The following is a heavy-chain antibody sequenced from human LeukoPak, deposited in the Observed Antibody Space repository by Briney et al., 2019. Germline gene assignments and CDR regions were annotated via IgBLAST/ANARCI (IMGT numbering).Heavy chain of an antibody. Sequence: GGSLRLSCAASGFTFSSYAMSWVRQAPGKGLEWVSAISGSGGSTYYADSVKGRFTISRDNSKNTLYLQMNSLRAEDTAVYYCAKTSYDILTGYQIFLHSDWGQGTLVTVSS. D-gene: IGHD3-9*01. CDR1: GFTFSSYA. CDR2: ISGSGGST. J-gene: IGHJ4*02. V-gene: IGHV3-23*01. CDR3: AKTSYDILTGYQIFLHSD.